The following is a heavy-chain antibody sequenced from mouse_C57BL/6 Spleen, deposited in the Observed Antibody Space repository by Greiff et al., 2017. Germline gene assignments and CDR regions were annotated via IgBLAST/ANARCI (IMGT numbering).Heavy chain of an antibody. CDR2: IYPGDGDT. D-gene: IGHD3-2*02. J-gene: IGHJ3*01. Sequence: QVQLKQSGPELVKPGASVKISCKASGYAFSSSWMNWVKQRPGKGLEWIGRIYPGDGDTNYNGKFKGKATLTADKSSSTAYMQLSSLTSEDSAVYFCARSYDSSGYAAYGGQGTLVTVSA. V-gene: IGHV1-82*01. CDR3: ARSYDSSGYAAY. CDR1: GYAFSSSW.